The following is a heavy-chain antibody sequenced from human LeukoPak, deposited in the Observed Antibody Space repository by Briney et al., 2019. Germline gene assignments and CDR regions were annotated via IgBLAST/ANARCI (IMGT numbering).Heavy chain of an antibody. CDR3: ARDRGSGWFQADFDY. D-gene: IGHD6-19*01. V-gene: IGHV3-30-3*01. Sequence: GRSLRLSCAASGFTFSSYAMHWVRQAPGKGLEWVAVISYDGSNKYYADSVKGRFTISRDNSKNTLYLQMNSLRAEDTAVYYCARDRGSGWFQADFDYWGQGTLVTVSS. CDR2: ISYDGSNK. J-gene: IGHJ4*02. CDR1: GFTFSSYA.